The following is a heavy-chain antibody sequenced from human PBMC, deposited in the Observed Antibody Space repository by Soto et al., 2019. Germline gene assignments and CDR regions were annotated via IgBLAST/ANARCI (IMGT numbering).Heavy chain of an antibody. CDR2: MNPNSGNT. V-gene: IGHV1-8*01. CDR1: GYTFTSYD. D-gene: IGHD4-17*01. CDR3: ARGLHDYGDSLLPTTIFDP. Sequence: ASVKVSCKASGYTFTSYDINWVRQATGQGLEWMGWMNPNSGNTGYAQKFQGRVTMTRNTSISTAYMELSSLRSEDTAVYYCARGLHDYGDSLLPTTIFDPWGQGTLVTVSS. J-gene: IGHJ5*02.